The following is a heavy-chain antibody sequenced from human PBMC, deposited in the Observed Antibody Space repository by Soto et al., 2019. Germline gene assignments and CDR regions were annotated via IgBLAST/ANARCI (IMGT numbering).Heavy chain of an antibody. CDR3: ARDSDFDRKGGWFDP. CDR2: IYHSGST. D-gene: IGHD3-9*01. J-gene: IGHJ5*02. Sequence: PSETLSLTCAVSGYSINSGYYWGWIRQPPGKGLGWIGSIYHSGSTYYNPSLKSRVTISVDTSKNQFSLKLSSVTAAGKAVYYCARDSDFDRKGGWFDPWGQGTLVTVSS. V-gene: IGHV4-38-2*02. CDR1: GYSINSGYY.